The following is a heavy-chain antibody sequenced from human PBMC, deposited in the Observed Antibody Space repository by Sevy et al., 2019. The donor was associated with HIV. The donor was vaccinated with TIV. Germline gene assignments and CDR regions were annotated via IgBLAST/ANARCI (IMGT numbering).Heavy chain of an antibody. D-gene: IGHD2-8*01. CDR2: IVPVFGTS. J-gene: IGHJ5*02. CDR3: TSGADSSNGVCYPRGFDP. CDR1: GGTLTNYA. V-gene: IGHV1-69*13. Sequence: ASVKVSCKASGGTLTNYAISWVRQAPGQGLEWMGEIVPVFGTSHDARSFQGRVTITADESTSTAYMELRSLRSEDTAVYYCTSGADSSNGVCYPRGFDPWGQGTLVTVSS.